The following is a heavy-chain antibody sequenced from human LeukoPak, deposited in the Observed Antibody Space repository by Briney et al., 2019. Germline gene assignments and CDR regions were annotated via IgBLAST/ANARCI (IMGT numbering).Heavy chain of an antibody. J-gene: IGHJ4*02. CDR2: ISAYNGNT. CDR1: GYSFTSYG. Sequence: ASVKVSCKASGYSFTSYGISWVRQAPGQGLEWMGWISAYNGNTNYAQKLQGRVTMTRDTSTNTVYMELRSLTSDDTAVYYCARVIAVTGTNHFDYWGQGTLVTVSS. V-gene: IGHV1-18*04. CDR3: ARVIAVTGTNHFDY. D-gene: IGHD6-19*01.